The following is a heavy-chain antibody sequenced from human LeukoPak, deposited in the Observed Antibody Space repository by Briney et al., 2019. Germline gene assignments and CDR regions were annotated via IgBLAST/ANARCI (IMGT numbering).Heavy chain of an antibody. J-gene: IGHJ4*02. V-gene: IGHV4-31*03. CDR3: ARAGPDCSGGSCYGVFDY. CDR1: GXSISSGAYY. D-gene: IGHD2-15*01. Sequence: LSLTFTVSGXSISSGAYYWNWIRQHPEKGLEWIGYIYYSGSTYYTASLKGRVTISRDTSKNQFSLKLSSVTAADTAVYYCARAGPDCSGGSCYGVFDYWGQGALVTVSS. CDR2: IYYSGST.